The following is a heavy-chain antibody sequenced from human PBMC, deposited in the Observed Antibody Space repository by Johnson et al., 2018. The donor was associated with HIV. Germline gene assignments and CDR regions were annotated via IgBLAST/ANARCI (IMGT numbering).Heavy chain of an antibody. V-gene: IGHV3-11*04. CDR3: ARDPDPFREYHGDAFDI. Sequence: QMLLVVSGGGLVKPGGSLRLSCAASGFTFSDYYMSWIRQAPGKGLEWVSYISSSGSTIYYADSVKGRFTISRDSSKDTLYVQMNSLRGEDTAVYYCARDPDPFREYHGDAFDIWGQGTMVTVSS. CDR1: GFTFSDYY. CDR2: ISSSGSTI. J-gene: IGHJ3*02. D-gene: IGHD3-10*01.